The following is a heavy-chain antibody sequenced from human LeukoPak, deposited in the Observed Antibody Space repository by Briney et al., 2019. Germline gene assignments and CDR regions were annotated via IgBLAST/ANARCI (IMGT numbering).Heavy chain of an antibody. V-gene: IGHV4-61*02. CDR1: GGSISSGSYY. CDR2: IYTSGST. CDR3: VKGTDITFGGHVVDY. J-gene: IGHJ4*02. D-gene: IGHD3-16*01. Sequence: SETLSLTCTVSGGSISSGSYYWSWIRQPAGRGLEGLGRIYTSGSTNYNASRKSRITISVDTSENQFSLKLTSVTAADTAVYYCVKGTDITFGGHVVDYWGQGTLVTVSS.